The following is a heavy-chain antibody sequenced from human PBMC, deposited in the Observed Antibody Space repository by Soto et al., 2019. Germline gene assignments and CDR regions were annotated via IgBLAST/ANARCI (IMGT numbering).Heavy chain of an antibody. CDR3: ARRRGHYDSGSYYRHGWFDP. V-gene: IGHV4-59*08. CDR1: GGSISSDY. Sequence: SETLSLTCTVSGGSISSDYWSWIRQPPGKGMEWIGHIYSSGSTIHNPSLKSRVTISVDTAKNQFSLRLSAVTAADTAVYYCARRRGHYDSGSYYRHGWFDPWSQGTLVTVSS. D-gene: IGHD3-10*01. J-gene: IGHJ5*02. CDR2: IYSSGST.